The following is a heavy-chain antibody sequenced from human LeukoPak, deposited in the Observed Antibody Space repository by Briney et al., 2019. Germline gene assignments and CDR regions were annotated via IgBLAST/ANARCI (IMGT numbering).Heavy chain of an antibody. Sequence: GGSLRPSCAASGFTFSDSYMGWIREPPGKRLEWVSYISSSGTDTKYADSLKGRFTISRDNAKNSLYLQMNSLRADDTAVYHCARARGSYSFDFWGQGTLVTVSS. CDR2: ISSSGTDT. V-gene: IGHV3-11*06. J-gene: IGHJ4*02. D-gene: IGHD3-16*01. CDR3: ARARGSYSFDF. CDR1: GFTFSDSY.